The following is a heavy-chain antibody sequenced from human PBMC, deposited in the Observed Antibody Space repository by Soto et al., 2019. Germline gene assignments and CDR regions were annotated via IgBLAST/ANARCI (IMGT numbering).Heavy chain of an antibody. CDR1: GFTFFAYW. Sequence: EVQLVESGGGLVQPGGSLRLSCAASGFTFFAYWIHWVRQVPGKGLVWVSRINSDGSHTSYADSVRGRFTISRDNSKNKVYLQMKSLTAEDTAVYYCAKAGDCGDYSGENWFDAWGQGSLVTVSS. V-gene: IGHV3-74*01. CDR3: AKAGDCGDYSGENWFDA. J-gene: IGHJ5*02. CDR2: INSDGSHT. D-gene: IGHD4-17*01.